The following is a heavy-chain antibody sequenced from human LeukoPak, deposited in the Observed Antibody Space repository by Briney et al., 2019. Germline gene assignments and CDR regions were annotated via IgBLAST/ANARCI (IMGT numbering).Heavy chain of an antibody. J-gene: IGHJ6*03. V-gene: IGHV3-7*01. Sequence: GGSLRLSCATFGFTFSSHSMSWVRQAPGKGLEWVANIKQDRSEKHYVDSVKGRFSISRDNTKNSLYLQMNSLRAEDTAVYYCARAMGTSYGFWSGSYTVSYYYYMDVWGEGTTVAVS. CDR3: ARAMGTSYGFWSGSYTVSYYYYMDV. D-gene: IGHD3-3*01. CDR1: GFTFSSHS. CDR2: IKQDRSEK.